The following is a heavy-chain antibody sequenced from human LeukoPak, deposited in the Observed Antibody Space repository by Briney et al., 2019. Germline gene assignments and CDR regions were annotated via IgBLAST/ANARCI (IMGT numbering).Heavy chain of an antibody. V-gene: IGHV3-7*01. CDR1: GFTFSNYW. CDR3: TREDHSNYNY. CDR2: IKQDGGET. J-gene: IGHJ4*02. D-gene: IGHD4-11*01. Sequence: GGSLRLSSAAAGFTFSNYWMSWVRQAPGKGLEWVASIKQDGGETFYVDSVKGRFTISRDNAKNSLYLQMNSLRAEDTAVYYCTREDHSNYNYWGQGTLVTVSS.